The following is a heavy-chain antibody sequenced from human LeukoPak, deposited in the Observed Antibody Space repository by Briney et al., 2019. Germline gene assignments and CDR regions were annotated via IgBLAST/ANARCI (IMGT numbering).Heavy chain of an antibody. Sequence: ASVKVSCKASGYTFTGYYMHWVRQAPGQGLAWMGWINPNSGGTNYQQKFQGRVTMTRDTSISTAYMELSRLRSDDTAVYYCARGIGPYSSGWYRGIYYYYYGMDVWGQGTTVTVSS. CDR3: ARGIGPYSSGWYRGIYYYYYGMDV. D-gene: IGHD6-19*01. V-gene: IGHV1-2*02. J-gene: IGHJ6*02. CDR2: INPNSGGT. CDR1: GYTFTGYY.